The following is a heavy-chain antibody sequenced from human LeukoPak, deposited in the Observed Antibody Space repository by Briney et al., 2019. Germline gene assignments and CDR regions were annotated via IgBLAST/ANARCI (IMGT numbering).Heavy chain of an antibody. CDR1: GFTFSTYW. V-gene: IGHV3-74*01. J-gene: IGHJ3*02. Sequence: GGSLRLSCATSGFTFSTYWMHWVRQAPGKGLVWVSRINADGSSTSYADSVKGRFTISRDNAKNTLYLQMNSLRAEDTAVYYCARGGRDIVVVPAAKKGAFDIWGQGTMVTVSS. D-gene: IGHD2-2*01. CDR2: INADGSST. CDR3: ARGGRDIVVVPAAKKGAFDI.